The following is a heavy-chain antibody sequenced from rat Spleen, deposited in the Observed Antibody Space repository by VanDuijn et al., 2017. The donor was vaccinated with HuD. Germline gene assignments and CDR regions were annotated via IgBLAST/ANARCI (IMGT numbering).Heavy chain of an antibody. Sequence: EVQLVESGGGQVQPGRSLKLSCVASGFTFNNYWMTWIRQAPGKGLEWVASITNAAGKVSYPDSVKGRFTISRDDAKRTLYLQMDSLRSEDTATDYCTTVERTYGYFDFWGPGTMVTVSS. CDR1: GFTFNNYW. J-gene: IGHJ1*01. CDR2: ITNAAGKV. CDR3: TTVERTYGYFDF. V-gene: IGHV5-31*01.